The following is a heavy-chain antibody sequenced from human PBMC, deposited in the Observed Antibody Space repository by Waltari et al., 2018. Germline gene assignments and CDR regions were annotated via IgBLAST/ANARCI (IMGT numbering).Heavy chain of an antibody. J-gene: IGHJ6*02. CDR3: ARPYVYDMNYYYGMDV. V-gene: IGHV1-69*01. CDR1: GRTFSSYA. Sequence: QVQLVQSGAEVKKPGSSVKVSCKASGRTFSSYAISWVRQAPGQGLEWMGGIIPIFGTANYAQKFQGRVTITADESTSTAYMELSSLRSEDTAVYYCARPYVYDMNYYYGMDVWGQGTTVTVSS. D-gene: IGHD3-9*01. CDR2: IIPIFGTA.